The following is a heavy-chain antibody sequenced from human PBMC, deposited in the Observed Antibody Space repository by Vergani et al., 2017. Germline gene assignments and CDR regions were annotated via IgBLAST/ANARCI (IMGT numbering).Heavy chain of an antibody. CDR2: ISGSGGST. J-gene: IGHJ4*02. CDR3: AKDSTVDSSGYYPVYYFDY. D-gene: IGHD3-22*01. V-gene: IGHV3-23*01. CDR1: GFTFSSYA. Sequence: EVQLLESGGGLVQPGGSLRLSCAASGFTFSSYAMSWVRQAPGKGLEWVSAISGSGGSTYYADSVTGRFTISRDNSKNTLYLQMNSRRAWDTAVYYCAKDSTVDSSGYYPVYYFDYWGQGTLVTVSS.